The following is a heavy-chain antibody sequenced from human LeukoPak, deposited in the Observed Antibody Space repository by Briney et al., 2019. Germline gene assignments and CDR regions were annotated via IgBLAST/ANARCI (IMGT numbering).Heavy chain of an antibody. CDR2: IYYSGST. D-gene: IGHD2/OR15-2a*01. V-gene: IGHV4-39*07. CDR3: AGSMWAYHR. J-gene: IGHJ4*02. Sequence: SETLSLTCTVSGGSISSSSYYWGWIRQPPGKGLEWIGSIYYSGSTYYNPSLKSRVTISVDTSKNQFSLKLSSVTAADTAVYYCAGSMWAYHRWGQGTLVTVSS. CDR1: GGSISSSSYY.